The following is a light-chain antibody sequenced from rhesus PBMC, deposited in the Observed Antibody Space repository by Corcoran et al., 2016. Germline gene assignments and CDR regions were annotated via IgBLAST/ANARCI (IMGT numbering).Light chain of an antibody. J-gene: IGKJ2*01. V-gene: IGKV2-64*01. CDR3: GQGTHRPHS. CDR2: KAY. Sequence: DVVMTQSPLSLPINPGQPASISCRSSQSLVHSDGNTYLCWYHQKPGHLPRLLIYKAYNRCSGVTGGFSGSGAGTDFRMKINRGEGDDVVVYYIGQGTHRPHSFGQGTKVEI. CDR1: QSLVHSDGNTY.